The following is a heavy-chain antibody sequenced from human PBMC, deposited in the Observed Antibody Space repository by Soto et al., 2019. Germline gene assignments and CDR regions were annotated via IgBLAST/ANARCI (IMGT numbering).Heavy chain of an antibody. CDR2: TYYRSKWDY. CDR1: SSYA. J-gene: IGHJ5*01. Sequence: SSYAMHWVRQAPGQRLEWLGRTYYRSKWDYDYAASVKGRININPDTSNNQVSLHLDSVTPDDTAVYYCARLIGNSWLDSWGQGTLVTAPQ. D-gene: IGHD2-8*01. CDR3: ARLIGNSWLDS. V-gene: IGHV6-1*01.